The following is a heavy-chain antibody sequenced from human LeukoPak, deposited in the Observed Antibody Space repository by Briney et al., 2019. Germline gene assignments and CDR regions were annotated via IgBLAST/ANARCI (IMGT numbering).Heavy chain of an antibody. V-gene: IGHV1-46*01. J-gene: IGHJ6*03. CDR1: GYTFTSYY. D-gene: IGHD2-15*01. CDR3: AGSGGSFPGPRCYMDV. Sequence: ASVKVSCKASGYTFTSYYMHWVRQAPGQGLEWMGIINPSGGSTSYAQKFQGRVTMTRDMSTSTVYMELSSLRSEDTAVDYWAGSGGSFPGPRCYMDVWGKGTTVTVSS. CDR2: INPSGGST.